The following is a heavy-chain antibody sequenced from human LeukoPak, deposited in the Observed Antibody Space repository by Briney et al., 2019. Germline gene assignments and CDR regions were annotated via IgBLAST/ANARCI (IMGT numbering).Heavy chain of an antibody. J-gene: IGHJ4*02. V-gene: IGHV3-15*01. D-gene: IGHD3-10*01. CDR1: GFTVSSNY. CDR2: IKRTTEGRTT. CDR3: TTDWFFY. Sequence: GGSLRLSCAASGFTVSSNYMSWVRQAPGKGLEWVGRIKRTTEGRTTDYAALVKGRFTISRNDSKNTLFLQISSLKIEDTAVYYCTTDWFFYWGEGTLVTVSS.